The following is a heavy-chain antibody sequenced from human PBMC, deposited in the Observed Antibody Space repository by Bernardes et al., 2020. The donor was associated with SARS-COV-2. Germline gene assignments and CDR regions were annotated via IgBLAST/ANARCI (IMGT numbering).Heavy chain of an antibody. V-gene: IGHV1-8*01. J-gene: IGHJ6*02. D-gene: IGHD2-15*01. Sequence: ASVKVACKASGYTFTSYDINWVRQATGQGLEWMGWMNPDSGSTRYAQKFQGRVTMTRNTPISTAYMELGSLGYEDTAVYYCARKRIDRYHGMDVCGQGTTVTVSS. CDR3: ARKRIDRYHGMDV. CDR1: GYTFTSYD. CDR2: MNPDSGST.